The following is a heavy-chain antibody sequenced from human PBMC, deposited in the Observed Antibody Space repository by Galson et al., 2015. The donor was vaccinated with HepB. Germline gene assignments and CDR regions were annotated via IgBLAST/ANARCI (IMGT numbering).Heavy chain of an antibody. CDR1: GFTFSNSE. D-gene: IGHD6-19*01. J-gene: IGHJ4*02. Sequence: SLRLSCAASGFTFSNSEMNWVRQAPGKGLEWVSYISSSGLTIYYADSMRGRFTISRDNAKNSLYLQMNSLKDEDTAVYYCARDRGYNSGCDYWGQGTLVTVSS. CDR3: ARDRGYNSGCDY. CDR2: ISSSGLTI. V-gene: IGHV3-48*03.